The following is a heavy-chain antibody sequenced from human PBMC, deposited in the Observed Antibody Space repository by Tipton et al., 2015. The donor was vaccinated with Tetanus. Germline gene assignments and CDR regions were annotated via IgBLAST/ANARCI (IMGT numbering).Heavy chain of an antibody. V-gene: IGHV4-34*01. CDR1: GGSFSGYY. Sequence: TLSLTCAVYGGSFSGYYWSWIRQPPGKGLEWIGEINHSGSTNYNPSLKSRVTISVDKSKNQFSLKLSSVTAADTAVYYCARAGRKANYDILTGWWYYFDYWGQGTLVTVSS. CDR2: INHSGST. D-gene: IGHD3-9*01. J-gene: IGHJ4*02. CDR3: ARAGRKANYDILTGWWYYFDY.